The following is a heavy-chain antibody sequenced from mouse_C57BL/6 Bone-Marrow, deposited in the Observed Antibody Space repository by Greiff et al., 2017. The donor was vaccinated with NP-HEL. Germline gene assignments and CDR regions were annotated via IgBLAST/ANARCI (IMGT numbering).Heavy chain of an antibody. Sequence: VQLQQSGPELVKPGDSVKISCKASGYSFTGYFMNWVMQSHGKSLEWIGRINPYNGDTFYNQKFKGKATLTVDKSSSTAHLALRSLTSEDSAVYYCARGDYYGSRYWYFDVWGTGTTVTVSS. D-gene: IGHD1-1*01. V-gene: IGHV1-20*01. CDR1: GYSFTGYF. CDR3: ARGDYYGSRYWYFDV. J-gene: IGHJ1*03. CDR2: INPYNGDT.